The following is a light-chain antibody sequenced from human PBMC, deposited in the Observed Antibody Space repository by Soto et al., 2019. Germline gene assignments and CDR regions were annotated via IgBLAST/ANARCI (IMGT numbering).Light chain of an antibody. CDR2: GAS. Sequence: EIVLTQSPGTLSLSPWDRATLSCRASQSVRSTYLAWYQQKPGQAPRLLIYGASRRATGIPDRFSGNGSGTDITITTSSLAPEDFAVYYCQKYGNSPLTFGRGTKVEIK. CDR3: QKYGNSPLT. CDR1: QSVRSTY. V-gene: IGKV3-20*01. J-gene: IGKJ4*01.